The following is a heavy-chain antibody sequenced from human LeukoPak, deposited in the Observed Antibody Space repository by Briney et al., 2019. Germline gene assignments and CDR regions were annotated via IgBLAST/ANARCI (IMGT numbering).Heavy chain of an antibody. D-gene: IGHD6-6*01. CDR2: ISGSDDGT. Sequence: PGGSLRLSCAASGFTFSSCGMTWVRQAPGKGLEWVSSISGSDDGTYYADSVEGRFTISRDNSKNTLYLQMNSLRAEDTAVYYCAKRGPIYSSSPGNYFDYWGQGALVTVSS. J-gene: IGHJ4*02. V-gene: IGHV3-23*01. CDR3: AKRGPIYSSSPGNYFDY. CDR1: GFTFSSCG.